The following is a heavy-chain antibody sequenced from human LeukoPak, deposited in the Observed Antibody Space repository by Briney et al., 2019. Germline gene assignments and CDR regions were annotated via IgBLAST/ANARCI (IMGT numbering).Heavy chain of an antibody. CDR1: GGSFSGYY. Sequence: KPSETLSLTCAVYGGSFSGYYWSWIRQPPGKGLEWIGEINHSGSTNYNPSLKSRVTISVDTSKNQFSLKLSSVTAADTAVYYCARSQAPRFLEWSRGFDPWGQGTLVTVSS. J-gene: IGHJ5*02. CDR3: ARSQAPRFLEWSRGFDP. D-gene: IGHD3-3*01. CDR2: INHSGST. V-gene: IGHV4-34*01.